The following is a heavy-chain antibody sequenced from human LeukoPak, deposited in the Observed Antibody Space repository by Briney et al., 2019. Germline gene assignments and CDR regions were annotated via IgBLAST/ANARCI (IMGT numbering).Heavy chain of an antibody. CDR3: ARDSGRYPHDY. D-gene: IGHD3-10*01. CDR1: GFRFTGYW. CDR2: INPNSGGT. Sequence: ASVKVSCKASGFRFTGYWMHWVRQAPGQGLEWMGWINPNSGGTNYAQKFQGRVTMTRDTSISTAYMELSRLRSDDTAVYYCARDSGRYPHDYWGQGTLVTVSS. J-gene: IGHJ4*02. V-gene: IGHV1-2*02.